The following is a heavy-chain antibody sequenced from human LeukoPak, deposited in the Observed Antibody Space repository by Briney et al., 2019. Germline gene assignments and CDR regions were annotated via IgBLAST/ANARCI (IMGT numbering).Heavy chain of an antibody. CDR3: ARGPYYYDSSGPIYYTDV. Sequence: GGSLRLSCAASGFTFSSCSMNWVRQAPGKGLEWVSSISSSSTYIYDADSVKGRFTVSRDNAKNSLYLQMNGLRAEDTAVYYCARGPYYYDSSGPIYYTDVWGKGTTVTVSS. CDR2: ISSSSTYI. V-gene: IGHV3-21*01. D-gene: IGHD3-22*01. CDR1: GFTFSSCS. J-gene: IGHJ6*03.